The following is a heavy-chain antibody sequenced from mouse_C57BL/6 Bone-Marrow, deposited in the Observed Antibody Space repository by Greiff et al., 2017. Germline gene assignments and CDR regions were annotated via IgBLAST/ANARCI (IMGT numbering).Heavy chain of an antibody. V-gene: IGHV5-15*01. J-gene: IGHJ4*01. D-gene: IGHD3-2*02. CDR3: ARDSQARAMDY. Sequence: EVMLMESGGGLVQPGGSLKLSCAASGFTFSDYGMAWVRQAPRKGPEWVAFISNLAYSIYYADTVTGRFTISRENAKNTLYLEMSSLRSEDTAMYYCARDSQARAMDYWGQGTSVTVSS. CDR2: ISNLAYSI. CDR1: GFTFSDYG.